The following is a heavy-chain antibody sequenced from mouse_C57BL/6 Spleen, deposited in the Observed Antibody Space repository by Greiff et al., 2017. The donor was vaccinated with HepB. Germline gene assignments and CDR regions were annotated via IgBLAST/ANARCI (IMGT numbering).Heavy chain of an antibody. CDR1: GFNIKDYY. V-gene: IGHV14-2*01. CDR2: IDPEDGET. J-gene: IGHJ3*01. D-gene: IGHD2-3*01. CDR3: ARSGDGYYVRVTWFAY. Sequence: EVMLVESGAELVKPGASVKLSCTASGFNIKDYYMHWVKQRTEQGLEWIGRIDPEDGETKYAPKFQGKATITADTSSNTAYLQLSSLTSEDTAVYYCARSGDGYYVRVTWFAYWGQGTLVTVSA.